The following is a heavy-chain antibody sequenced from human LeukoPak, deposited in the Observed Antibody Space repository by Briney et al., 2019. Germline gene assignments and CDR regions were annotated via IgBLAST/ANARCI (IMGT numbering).Heavy chain of an antibody. V-gene: IGHV3-23*01. CDR1: GFTLSNYA. CDR2: IGGSGGSK. J-gene: IGHJ4*02. Sequence: GGSLRLSCAASGFTLSNYAMTWVRQAPGKGLEWVSTIGGSGGSKFYADSVKGRLTISRDNSKNTLYLQMDSLRVDDTAVYYCARGALELTPDSRWGQETLVTVSS. D-gene: IGHD1-7*01. CDR3: ARGALELTPDSR.